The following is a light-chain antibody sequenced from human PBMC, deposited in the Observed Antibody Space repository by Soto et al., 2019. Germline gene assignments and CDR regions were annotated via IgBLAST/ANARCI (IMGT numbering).Light chain of an antibody. J-gene: IGKJ1*01. V-gene: IGKV3-20*01. CDR1: QSVSSTY. Sequence: EVVLTQSPATLSLSPGERATLSCRASQSVSSTYLAWYQQQPGQSPRLLMSGTSNRATGTPDRFSGSGSGTEFTLTISRLEPEDFAVYYCQQYGSSRTFGQGTKVDIK. CDR2: GTS. CDR3: QQYGSSRT.